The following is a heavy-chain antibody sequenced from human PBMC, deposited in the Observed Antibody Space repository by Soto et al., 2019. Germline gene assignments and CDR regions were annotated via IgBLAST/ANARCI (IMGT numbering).Heavy chain of an antibody. CDR3: ARESHDVLAGPPWVWYFDL. Sequence: QVQLQQWGAGPLRPLETLSLPCGVSGGSFSGYYWAWIRQSPGQGLEWIGEINDRGSINYNPSLKRRVSISVATSKNHYSLSLRSVTAADTAVYYCARESHDVLAGPPWVWYFDLWGRGTLVTLSS. CDR2: INDRGSI. V-gene: IGHV4-34*01. D-gene: IGHD3-9*01. J-gene: IGHJ2*01. CDR1: GGSFSGYY.